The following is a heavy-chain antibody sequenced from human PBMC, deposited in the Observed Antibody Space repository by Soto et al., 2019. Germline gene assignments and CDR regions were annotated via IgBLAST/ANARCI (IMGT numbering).Heavy chain of an antibody. CDR1: GFILRNYG. Sequence: GGSLRLSCEASGFILRNYGMHWVRQAPGKGPEWVAVIWYDGSNTYYADSVKGRFSISRDTSRNTLYLQMNGLRAEDTAVYSCARDIASSYGGFDPWGQGTLVTVSS. V-gene: IGHV3-33*01. CDR3: ARDIASSYGGFDP. CDR2: IWYDGSNT. J-gene: IGHJ5*02. D-gene: IGHD2-2*01.